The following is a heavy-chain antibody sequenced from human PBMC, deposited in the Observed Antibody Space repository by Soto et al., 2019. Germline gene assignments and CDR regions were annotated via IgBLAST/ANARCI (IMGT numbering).Heavy chain of an antibody. CDR2: IYHSGST. CDR3: ARLVGTSRKSPLGWFDP. CDR1: SDSISSDNW. V-gene: IGHV4-4*02. J-gene: IGHJ5*02. Sequence: QVQLQESGPGLVKPSGTLSLTCAVSSDSISSDNWWNWVRQPPGKGLEWIGEIYHSGSTKYNPSLESRVHISVDQSQNQFPLKLSSVTAADTAVYYCARLVGTSRKSPLGWFDPWGQGTLVTVSS. D-gene: IGHD1-7*01.